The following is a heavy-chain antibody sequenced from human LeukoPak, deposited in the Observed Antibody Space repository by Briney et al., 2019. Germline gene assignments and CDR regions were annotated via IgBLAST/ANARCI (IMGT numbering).Heavy chain of an antibody. V-gene: IGHV1-69*13. Sequence: LVKVSCKASGGTFSSYAISWVRQAPGQGLEWMGGIIPIFGTANYAQKFQGRVTITADESTSTAYMELSSLRSEDTAVYYCARGENGVIYYYYYMDVWGKGTTVTVSS. J-gene: IGHJ6*03. CDR2: IIPIFGTA. D-gene: IGHD4-17*01. CDR1: GGTFSSYA. CDR3: ARGENGVIYYYYYMDV.